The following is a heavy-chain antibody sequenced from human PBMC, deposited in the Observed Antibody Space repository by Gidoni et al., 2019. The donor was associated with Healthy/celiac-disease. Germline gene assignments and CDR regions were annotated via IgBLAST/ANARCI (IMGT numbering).Heavy chain of an antibody. CDR2: IRIKAYGGTT. D-gene: IGHD3-9*01. V-gene: IGHV3-49*05. Sequence: EVQLVESGGGLVKQGRSLRLSCTASGFTFGDYAMSWFRQAPGKGLEWVGFIRIKAYGGTTEYAASVKGRFTISRDDSKSIAYLQMNSLKTEDTAVYYCTRTTFTIFYNYYYYMDVWGKGTTVTVSS. J-gene: IGHJ6*03. CDR3: TRTTFTIFYNYYYYMDV. CDR1: GFTFGDYA.